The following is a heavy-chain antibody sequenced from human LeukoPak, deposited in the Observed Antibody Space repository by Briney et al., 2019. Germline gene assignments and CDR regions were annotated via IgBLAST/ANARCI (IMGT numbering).Heavy chain of an antibody. CDR2: IIPIFGTA. V-gene: IGHV1-69*05. J-gene: IGHJ6*03. CDR1: GGTFSSYA. Sequence: SVKVSCKASGGTFSSYAISWVRQAPGQGLEWMGGIIPIFGTANYAQKFQGRVMITTDESTSTAYMELSSLRSEDTAVYYCARESMVVTGVYYYYYMDVWGKGTTVTVSS. D-gene: IGHD4-23*01. CDR3: ARESMVVTGVYYYYYMDV.